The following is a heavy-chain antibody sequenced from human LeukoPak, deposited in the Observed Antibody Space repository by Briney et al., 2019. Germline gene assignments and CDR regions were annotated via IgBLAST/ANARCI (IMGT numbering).Heavy chain of an antibody. Sequence: GGSLRLSCAASGFTFSNNWMTWVRQAPGKGLEWVANIKHDGSEKYYLDSVKGRFTLSRDNAKNSLWLQVNSLRAEDTAVYYCARGRYGSSWIDYWGQGTLVTVSS. CDR2: IKHDGSEK. CDR3: ARGRYGSSWIDY. V-gene: IGHV3-7*01. J-gene: IGHJ4*02. CDR1: GFTFSNNW. D-gene: IGHD6-13*01.